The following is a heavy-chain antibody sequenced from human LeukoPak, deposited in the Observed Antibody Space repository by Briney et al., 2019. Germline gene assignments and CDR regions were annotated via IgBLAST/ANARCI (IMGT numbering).Heavy chain of an antibody. CDR1: GGSISSSSYY. CDR3: ARVPLPRNAFDI. V-gene: IGHV4-39*07. Sequence: PSETLSLTCTVSGGSISSSSYYWGWIRQPPGKGLEWIGSIYYSGSTYYNPSLKSRVTISVDTSKNQFSLKLSSVTAADTAVYYCARVPLPRNAFDIWGQGTMVTVSS. J-gene: IGHJ3*02. CDR2: IYYSGST. D-gene: IGHD2-21*02.